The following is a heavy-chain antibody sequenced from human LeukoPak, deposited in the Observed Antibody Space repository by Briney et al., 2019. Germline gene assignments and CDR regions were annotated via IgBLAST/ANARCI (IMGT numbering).Heavy chain of an antibody. CDR1: GDTFSSYA. V-gene: IGHV1-69*13. D-gene: IGHD2-15*01. CDR2: IIPIFGTA. CDR3: AGVASVAATADHVSWFDP. Sequence: SVKVSCKASGDTFSSYAISWVRQAPGQGLEWMGGIIPIFGTANYAQKFQGRVTITADESTSTAYMELSSLRSEDTAVYYCAGVASVAATADHVSWFDPWGQGTLVTVSS. J-gene: IGHJ5*02.